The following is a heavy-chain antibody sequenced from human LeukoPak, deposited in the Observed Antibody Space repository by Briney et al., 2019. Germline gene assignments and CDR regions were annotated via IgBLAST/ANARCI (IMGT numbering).Heavy chain of an antibody. CDR3: ARVGDWNDLVY. CDR2: ISYTVTS. V-gene: IGHV4-59*01. CDR1: GGSISTYY. Sequence: SETLSLTCIVSGGSISTYYWSWIRPPPGKGLEWIGYISYTVTSNYNPSLKSRVTISVDTSKNQFSLKLSSVTAADTAVYYCARVGDWNDLVYWGQGTLVTVSS. J-gene: IGHJ4*02. D-gene: IGHD1-1*01.